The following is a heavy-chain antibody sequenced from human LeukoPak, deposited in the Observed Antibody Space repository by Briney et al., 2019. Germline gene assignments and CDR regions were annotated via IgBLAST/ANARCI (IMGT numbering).Heavy chain of an antibody. J-gene: IGHJ3*02. CDR1: GFTFSSYE. D-gene: IGHD3-22*01. V-gene: IGHV3-48*03. CDR2: ISSSGSTI. CDR3: ARHYYDSSGDDAFDI. Sequence: GGSLRLSCAAPGFTFSSYEMNWVRQAPGKGLEWVSYISSSGSTIYYADSVKGRFTISRDNAKNSLYLQMNSLRAEDTAVYYCARHYYDSSGDDAFDIWGQGTMVTVSS.